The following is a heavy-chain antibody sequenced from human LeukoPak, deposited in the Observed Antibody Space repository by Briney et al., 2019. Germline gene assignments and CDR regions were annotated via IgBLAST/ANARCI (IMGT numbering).Heavy chain of an antibody. D-gene: IGHD2-2*01. CDR3: ARSPYCSSTSCYPYYYYGMDV. Sequence: SETLSLTCTVSGGSISSYYWSRIRQPAGKGLEWIGRIYTSGSTNYNPSLKSRVTMSVDTSKNQFSLKLSSVTAADTAVYYCARSPYCSSTSCYPYYYYGMDVWGQGTTVTVSS. CDR2: IYTSGST. V-gene: IGHV4-4*07. CDR1: GGSISSYY. J-gene: IGHJ6*02.